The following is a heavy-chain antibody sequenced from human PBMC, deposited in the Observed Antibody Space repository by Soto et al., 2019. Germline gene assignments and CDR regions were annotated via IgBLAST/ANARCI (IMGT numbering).Heavy chain of an antibody. D-gene: IGHD2-15*01. CDR2: IISSGTTI. CDR3: ARRSGQLLLDY. CDR1: GFTFTSYS. J-gene: IGHJ4*02. V-gene: IGHV3-48*01. Sequence: EVQLVESVGGLVQPGGSLRLSCAASGFTFTSYSMNWVRQAPGKGLEWVSYIISSGTTIYYADSVKGRFSISRDNAKNSLYLQMNNLRADDTAVYYCARRSGQLLLDYWGQGTLVPVSS.